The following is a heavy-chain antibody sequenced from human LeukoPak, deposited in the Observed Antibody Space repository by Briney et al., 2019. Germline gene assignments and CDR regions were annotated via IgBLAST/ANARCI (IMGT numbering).Heavy chain of an antibody. CDR1: GFTFSSYG. Sequence: GGSLRLSCAASGFTFSSYGMHWVRQAPGKGLEWVALIRYDGNNQYYADSVKGRFTISRDNSKNTLYLQMNSLRAEDTAVYYCARDLAWGAFDYWGQGTLVTVSS. CDR2: IRYDGNNQ. D-gene: IGHD7-27*01. J-gene: IGHJ4*02. V-gene: IGHV3-30*02. CDR3: ARDLAWGAFDY.